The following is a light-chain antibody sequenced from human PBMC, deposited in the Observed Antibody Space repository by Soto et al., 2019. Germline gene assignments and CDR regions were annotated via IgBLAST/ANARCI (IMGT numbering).Light chain of an antibody. CDR3: SSYAASNNFYFV. V-gene: IGLV2-8*01. CDR1: SSDVGGYNY. CDR2: EVT. J-gene: IGLJ3*02. Sequence: QSVLTHPPSASGSPGQSFTISCTGTSSDVGGYNYVSWYQQYPGRAPKLMIYEVTKRPSGVPDRFSGSKSGNTASLTVSGLQAEDEADYYCSSYAASNNFYFVFGGGTKVTVL.